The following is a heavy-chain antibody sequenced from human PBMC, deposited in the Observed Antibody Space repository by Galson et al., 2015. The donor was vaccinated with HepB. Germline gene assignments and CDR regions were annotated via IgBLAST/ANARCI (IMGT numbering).Heavy chain of an antibody. CDR1: GFTFRSYG. CDR3: AREKIVGAYVGKDY. V-gene: IGHV3-33*01. J-gene: IGHJ4*02. Sequence: SLRLSCAASGFTFRSYGMHWVRQAPGKGLEWVAVIWNDVSNRYYADSVKGRFTISRDNSKKTLYLVMNSLRAEDTAVYYCAREKIVGAYVGKDYWGQGTLVTVSS. CDR2: IWNDVSNR. D-gene: IGHD1-26*01.